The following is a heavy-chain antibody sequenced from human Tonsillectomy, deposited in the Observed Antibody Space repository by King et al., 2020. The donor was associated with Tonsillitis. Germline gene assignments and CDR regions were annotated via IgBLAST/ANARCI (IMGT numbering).Heavy chain of an antibody. CDR1: GFTFSNYG. CDR3: ARDQGAGLDH. Sequence: VQLVESGGGVGQPGRSLRLSCVASGFTFSNYGIQWVRQGPGKGREWVTGGWYEGTIKIYADSVKGRFTISIDNSKNTVYLQMNSLRAEDTAVYYCARDQGAGLDHWGQGSPVTVSS. V-gene: IGHV3-33*08. J-gene: IGHJ4*02. CDR2: GWYEGTIK. D-gene: IGHD6-19*01.